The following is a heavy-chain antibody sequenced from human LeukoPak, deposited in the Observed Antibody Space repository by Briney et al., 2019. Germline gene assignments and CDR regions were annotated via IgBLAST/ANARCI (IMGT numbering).Heavy chain of an antibody. Sequence: GGSLRLSCAASGFTFSSFAMSWVRQAPGKGLEWVANIKQDGSEKYYVDSVKGRFAISRDNAKNSLYLQMNGLRAEDTALYYCARPLMVRGFDYWGQGTLVTVSS. CDR3: ARPLMVRGFDY. D-gene: IGHD3-10*01. CDR2: IKQDGSEK. V-gene: IGHV3-7*01. J-gene: IGHJ4*02. CDR1: GFTFSSFA.